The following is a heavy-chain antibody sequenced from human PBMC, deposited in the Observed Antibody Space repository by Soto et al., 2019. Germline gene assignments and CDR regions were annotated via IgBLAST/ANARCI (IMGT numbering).Heavy chain of an antibody. J-gene: IGHJ4*02. CDR3: ARAVLPATAPFDY. Sequence: QVQLQESGPRLVKPSETLSLTCIVSGGSISHYYWSWIRQPPGKGLEWIGYIYYSGSTNYNPSLQSRVTRSVNTSQTQFSLKLSSVTAADTAVYYCARAVLPATAPFDYWGQGTLVSVSS. CDR2: IYYSGST. CDR1: GGSISHYY. V-gene: IGHV4-59*01. D-gene: IGHD2-2*01.